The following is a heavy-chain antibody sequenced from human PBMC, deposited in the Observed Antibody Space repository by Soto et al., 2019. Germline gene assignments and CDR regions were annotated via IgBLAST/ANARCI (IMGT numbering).Heavy chain of an antibody. V-gene: IGHV3-48*01. D-gene: IGHD2-2*01. CDR1: GFTFSSYS. CDR3: ARDGSIVVVPAARAFDI. CDR2: ISSSSSTI. Sequence: GGSLRLSCAASGFTFSSYSMNWVRQAPGKGLEWVSYISSSSSTIYYADSVKGRFTISRDNAKNSLYLQMNSLRAEDTAVYYCARDGSIVVVPAARAFDIWGQGTMVTVSS. J-gene: IGHJ3*02.